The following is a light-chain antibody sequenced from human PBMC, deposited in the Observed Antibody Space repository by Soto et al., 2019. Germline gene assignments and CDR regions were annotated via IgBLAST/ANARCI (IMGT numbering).Light chain of an antibody. V-gene: IGKV1-39*01. Sequence: DMEMTQSPSSLSASVGDRVTITCRASQSISNYLNWYQHKPGKVPKLLIYAASSLQSGLPTRFSGSGSGTHCTLSINGLQPDEFATYYCQQCYGTTLTFGGGTKIQIK. J-gene: IGKJ4*01. CDR2: AAS. CDR3: QQCYGTTLT. CDR1: QSISNY.